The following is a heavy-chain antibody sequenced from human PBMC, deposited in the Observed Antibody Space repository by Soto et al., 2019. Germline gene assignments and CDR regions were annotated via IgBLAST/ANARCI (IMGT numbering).Heavy chain of an antibody. CDR3: ARDPAAYDPDDAFDI. J-gene: IGHJ3*02. V-gene: IGHV3-30*03. Sequence: GGSLRLSCAASGFTFSSYSMNWVRQAPGKGLEWVAVITYNGSNKYYADSVKGRFTISRDNSKNTLYLQMNSLRAEDTAVYYCARDPAAYDPDDAFDIWGQGTMVTVSS. CDR1: GFTFSSYS. D-gene: IGHD6-13*01. CDR2: ITYNGSNK.